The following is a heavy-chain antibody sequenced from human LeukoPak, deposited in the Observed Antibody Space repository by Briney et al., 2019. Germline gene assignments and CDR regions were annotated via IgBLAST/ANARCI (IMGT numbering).Heavy chain of an antibody. CDR1: GFTFSSYS. V-gene: IGHV3-48*04. J-gene: IGHJ4*02. Sequence: GGSLRLSCAASGFTFSSYSMNWVRQAPGKGLEWVSYISSSSSTIYYADSVKGRFTISRDNAKNSLYLQMNSLRAEDTAVYYCARDIAAAGNYFDYWGRGTLVTVSS. D-gene: IGHD6-13*01. CDR2: ISSSSSTI. CDR3: ARDIAAAGNYFDY.